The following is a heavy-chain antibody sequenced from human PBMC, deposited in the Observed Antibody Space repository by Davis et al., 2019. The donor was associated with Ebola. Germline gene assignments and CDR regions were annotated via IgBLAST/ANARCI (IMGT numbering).Heavy chain of an antibody. CDR1: GFTFSSYT. CDR2: ISYDGDNN. V-gene: IGHV3-30*04. CDR3: ATQGGYSNGGYFDF. D-gene: IGHD4-11*01. J-gene: IGHJ4*02. Sequence: GGSPRLSCAASGFTFSSYTLHWVRQAPGKGLEWVAVISYDGDNNYHADSVKGRFTISRDDAKDTLYLQMNSLRAEDTAVYYCATQGGYSNGGYFDFWGQGTLVTVSS.